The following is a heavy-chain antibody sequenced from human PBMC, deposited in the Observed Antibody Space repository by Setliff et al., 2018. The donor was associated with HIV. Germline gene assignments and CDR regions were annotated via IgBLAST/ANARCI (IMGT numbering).Heavy chain of an antibody. V-gene: IGHV1-2*02. CDR2: INPNSGGT. CDR1: GGTFNTQP. D-gene: IGHD3-3*01. CDR3: ARGTDFWSGSSNFDY. Sequence: ASVKVSCKVFGGTFNTQPVSWVRQAPGQGLEWMGWINPNSGGTNYAQKFRGRVTMTRDTSINTAHMYLSSLRSDDTAIYFCARGTDFWSGSSNFDYWGQGTQVTVSS. J-gene: IGHJ4*02.